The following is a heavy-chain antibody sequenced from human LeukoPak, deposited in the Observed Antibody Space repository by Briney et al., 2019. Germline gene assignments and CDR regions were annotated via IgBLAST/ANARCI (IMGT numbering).Heavy chain of an antibody. D-gene: IGHD6-19*01. CDR2: ISGSSGGNT. Sequence: PGGSLRLSCAASGFTFSAYGMNWVRQAPGKGLEWVAGISGSSGGNTYYADSVKRRFTISRDNSKNTLYLQMNSLRAEDTAVYYCARERPRPSPYSSGWCPWGQGTLVTVSS. J-gene: IGHJ5*02. CDR1: GFTFSAYG. V-gene: IGHV3-23*01. CDR3: ARERPRPSPYSSGWCP.